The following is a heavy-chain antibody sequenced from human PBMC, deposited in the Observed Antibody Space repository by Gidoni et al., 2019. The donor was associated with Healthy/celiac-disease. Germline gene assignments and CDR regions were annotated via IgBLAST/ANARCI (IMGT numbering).Heavy chain of an antibody. CDR1: GYSISSGYY. V-gene: IGHV4-38-2*02. D-gene: IGHD4-17*01. CDR2: IYHSGST. J-gene: IGHJ4*02. Sequence: QVQLQESGPGLVKPSETLSLTCTVSGYSISSGYYWGWIRQPPGKGLEWIGSIYHSGSTYYNPSLKSRVTISVDTSKNQFSLKLSSVTAADTAVYYCARDRRILHYGDYKEFDYWGQGTLVTVSS. CDR3: ARDRRILHYGDYKEFDY.